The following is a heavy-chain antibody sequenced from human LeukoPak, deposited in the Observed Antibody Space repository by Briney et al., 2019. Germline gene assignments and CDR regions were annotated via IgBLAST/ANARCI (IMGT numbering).Heavy chain of an antibody. Sequence: KASETLSLTCTVSGGSISSYYWSWIRQPAGKGLEWIGRIYTSGSTNYNPSLKSRVTMSVDTSKNQFSLKLSSVTAADTAVYYCARLRYCSGGSCSPNFDYWGQGTLVTVSS. CDR3: ARLRYCSGGSCSPNFDY. J-gene: IGHJ4*02. CDR1: GGSISSYY. D-gene: IGHD2-15*01. CDR2: IYTSGST. V-gene: IGHV4-4*07.